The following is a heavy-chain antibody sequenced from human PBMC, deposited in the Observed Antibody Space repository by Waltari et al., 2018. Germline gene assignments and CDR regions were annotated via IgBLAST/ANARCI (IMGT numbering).Heavy chain of an antibody. CDR1: GGTFNSYA. Sequence: QVQLVQSGAEVKKPGSSVKVSCKASGGTFNSYAIRWVRQAPGQGLEWMGGIIPIFGTANYAQKFQGRVTITTDESTSTAYMELSSLRSEDTAVYYCASHTLGYCSGGSCYSLDYWGQGTLVTVSS. CDR2: IIPIFGTA. V-gene: IGHV1-69*05. CDR3: ASHTLGYCSGGSCYSLDY. D-gene: IGHD2-15*01. J-gene: IGHJ4*02.